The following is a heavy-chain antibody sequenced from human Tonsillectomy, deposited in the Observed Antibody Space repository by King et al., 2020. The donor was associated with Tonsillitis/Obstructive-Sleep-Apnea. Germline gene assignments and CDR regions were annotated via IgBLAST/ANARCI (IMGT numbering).Heavy chain of an antibody. CDR1: GFTFSSYA. J-gene: IGHJ6*03. D-gene: IGHD2-2*01. V-gene: IGHV3-23*04. Sequence: VQLVESGGGLVQPGGSLRLSCAASGFTFSSYAMSWVRQAPGKGLEWVSAISGSGGSTYYADSVKCRFTISRDNSKNTLYLQMNSLRAEDTAVYYCAKGTDYCSSTSCYGYYYMDVWGKGTTVTVSS. CDR3: AKGTDYCSSTSCYGYYYMDV. CDR2: ISGSGGST.